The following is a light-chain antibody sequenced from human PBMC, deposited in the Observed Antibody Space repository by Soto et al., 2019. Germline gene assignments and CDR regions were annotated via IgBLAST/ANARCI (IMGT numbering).Light chain of an antibody. CDR3: QQYGDWPLT. J-gene: IGKJ4*01. CDR2: ATS. V-gene: IGKV3-15*01. CDR1: QSVGNN. Sequence: EIVVTQSPATLSVSPGERATLSCRASQSVGNNFAWYQQKPGQAPRLLIFATSTRATGVPARFSGSGSGTEFTLPISSLQSEDFAVYYCQQYGDWPLTVGGGAKVEIE.